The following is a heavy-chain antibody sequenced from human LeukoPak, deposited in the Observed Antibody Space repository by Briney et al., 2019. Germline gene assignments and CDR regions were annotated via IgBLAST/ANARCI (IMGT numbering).Heavy chain of an antibody. CDR1: GFTFSSYG. D-gene: IGHD3-3*01. CDR2: ISGSGGST. Sequence: GGTLRLSCAASGFTFSSYGMSWVRQAPGKGLEWVSAISGSGGSTYYADSVKGRFTISRDNAKNSLYLQMNSLRAEDTAVYYCARGDFYFDYWGQGTLVTVSS. V-gene: IGHV3-23*01. CDR3: ARGDFYFDY. J-gene: IGHJ4*02.